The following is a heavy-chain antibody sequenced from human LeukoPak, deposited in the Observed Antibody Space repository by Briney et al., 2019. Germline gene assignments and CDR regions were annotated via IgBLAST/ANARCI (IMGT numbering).Heavy chain of an antibody. CDR2: IGSDGSST. J-gene: IGHJ4*02. D-gene: IGHD1-26*01. CDR1: GFSFGDSA. V-gene: IGHV3-74*01. CDR3: ARDSGSSEYYFDY. Sequence: GGSLRLSCTTSGFSFGDSAMHWVRQVPGKGLVWVSRIGSDGSSTSFADSVKGRFTISRDNAKNTLYLQMNSLRAEDTAVYYCARDSGSSEYYFDYWGQGTLVTVSS.